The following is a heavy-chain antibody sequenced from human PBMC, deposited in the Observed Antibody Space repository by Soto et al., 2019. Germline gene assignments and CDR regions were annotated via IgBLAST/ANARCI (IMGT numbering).Heavy chain of an antibody. V-gene: IGHV3-74*01. CDR1: GFTFSDYW. D-gene: IGHD4-17*01. CDR2: INDDGSDT. Sequence: EVHLVESGGDLVQPGGSLRLSCAASGFTFSDYWMHWVRQAPGKGLVWVSLINDDGSDTTYADSVKGRFTISRDNAKNTLYLQMNTLRVEDTAVYYCAREPTTGLDSWGQGTLVTVSS. CDR3: AREPTTGLDS. J-gene: IGHJ4*02.